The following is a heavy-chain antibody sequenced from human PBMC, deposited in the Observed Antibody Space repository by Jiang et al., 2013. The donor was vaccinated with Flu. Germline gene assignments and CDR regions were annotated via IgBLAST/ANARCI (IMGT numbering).Heavy chain of an antibody. D-gene: IGHD2-2*01. CDR1: GGSISSVVTT. J-gene: IGHJ6*02. Sequence: TLSLTCTVSGGSISSVVTTGAGSPAPXKGLEWIGYIYYSGSTYYNPSLKSRVTISVDTSKNQFSLKLSSVTAADTAVYYCARGFPQYCSSTSCYAGNYYYGMDVWGQGTTVTVSS. CDR3: ARGFPQYCSSTSCYAGNYYYGMDV. V-gene: IGHV4-31*03. CDR2: IYYSGST.